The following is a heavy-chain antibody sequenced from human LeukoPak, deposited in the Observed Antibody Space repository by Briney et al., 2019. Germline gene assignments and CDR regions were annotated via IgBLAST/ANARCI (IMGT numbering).Heavy chain of an antibody. CDR1: GYTFSGYF. D-gene: IGHD1-1*01. Sequence: GASVKVPCKASGYTFSGYFVHWVRQAPGQGLEWMGRINAGSGDTEFAQKFQGRVTMTRDTFVSTAYMEVSGLTSDDTAMYYCARDLSSTPNWQLDHWGQGTLVTVSS. CDR2: INAGSGDT. J-gene: IGHJ4*02. V-gene: IGHV1-2*06. CDR3: ARDLSSTPNWQLDH.